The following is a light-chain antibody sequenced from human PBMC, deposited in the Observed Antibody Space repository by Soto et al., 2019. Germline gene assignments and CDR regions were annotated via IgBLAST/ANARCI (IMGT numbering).Light chain of an antibody. CDR2: GAS. J-gene: IGKJ3*01. CDR3: QYGRSPLFT. V-gene: IGKV3-20*01. Sequence: EIVLTQSPAPLSLSPGERPTLSCRASQSVSSSNLAWYQQTPGQAPRLLIYGASSRATGIPDRFSGSGSGTDFTLTISRLEPEDFAVYYCQYGRSPLFTFGPGTTVDIK. CDR1: QSVSSSN.